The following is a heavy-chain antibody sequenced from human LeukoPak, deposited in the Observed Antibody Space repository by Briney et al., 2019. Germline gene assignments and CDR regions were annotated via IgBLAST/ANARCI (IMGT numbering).Heavy chain of an antibody. CDR1: GGSISSYY. CDR2: IYYSGST. J-gene: IGHJ4*02. CDR3: ARAPPYISSYLNDY. V-gene: IGHV4-59*01. Sequence: PSETLSLTCTVSGGSISSYYWSWIRQPPGKGLEWIGYIYYSGSTNYNPSLKSRVTISVDTSKNQFSLELRSVTAADSAAYLCARAPPYISSYLNDYWGQGTLVTVSS. D-gene: IGHD6-6*01.